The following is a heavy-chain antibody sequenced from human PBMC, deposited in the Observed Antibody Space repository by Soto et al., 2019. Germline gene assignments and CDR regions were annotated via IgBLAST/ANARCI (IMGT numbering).Heavy chain of an antibody. V-gene: IGHV2-70*01. J-gene: IGHJ2*01. CDR2: IDWDDDK. CDR3: ARLRPPGRYYGYDFDWYFDL. D-gene: IGHD5-12*01. Sequence: XGPTLLNRTQTLSMTCTFSLFSLSSSGMCVGWIRQPPGKALEWLALIDWDDDKYYSTSLKTRLTISKDTSRNQVVLTVTNMDPVDTATYYCARLRPPGRYYGYDFDWYFDLWGRGTLVTFSS. CDR1: LFSLSSSGMC.